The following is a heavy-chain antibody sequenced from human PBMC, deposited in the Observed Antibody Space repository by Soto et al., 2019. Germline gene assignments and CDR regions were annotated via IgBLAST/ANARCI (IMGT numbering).Heavy chain of an antibody. J-gene: IGHJ5*02. CDR3: ARAERWPRSWFDP. Sequence: PSETLSLTCGVYGGSCSNYYWIWVRQPPGKGLEWIGEVNHSGEDTYNPSLQSRVTISLDTSNNHFSLNMTSVTAADTALFFCARAERWPRSWFDPWGQGTQVTVSS. CDR2: VNHSGED. D-gene: IGHD6-19*01. CDR1: GGSCSNYY. V-gene: IGHV4-34*01.